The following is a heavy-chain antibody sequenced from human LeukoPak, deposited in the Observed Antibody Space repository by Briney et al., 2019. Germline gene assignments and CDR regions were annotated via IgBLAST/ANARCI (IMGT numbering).Heavy chain of an antibody. V-gene: IGHV4-59*01. Sequence: SSETLSLTCSVSGGSISDYYWSWIRQPPGKGLEWIGYIYYSGSTNYNPSLKSRVTISVDTSKNQFSLKLRSVTTADTAVYYCARGRVSSSTWYSTYYYYFYMDVWGKGTTVTVSS. CDR1: GGSISDYY. J-gene: IGHJ6*03. D-gene: IGHD1-1*01. CDR3: ARGRVSSSTWYSTYYYYFYMDV. CDR2: IYYSGST.